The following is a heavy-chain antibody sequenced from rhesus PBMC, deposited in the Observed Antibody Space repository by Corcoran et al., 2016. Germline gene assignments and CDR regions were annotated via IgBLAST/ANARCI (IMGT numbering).Heavy chain of an antibody. Sequence: QLQESGPGLVKPSETLSLTCAVSGYSISSGYGWSWIRQPPGKGLAWIGYISYTGSTSYNPSLRSRVTISRDTSKNQFALKLGCVTAAGTAVYYCARESGGGLGYWGQGVLVTVSS. CDR2: ISYTGST. CDR3: ARESGGGLGY. V-gene: IGHV4-122*02. CDR1: GYSISSGYG. D-gene: IGHD1-44*01. J-gene: IGHJ4*01.